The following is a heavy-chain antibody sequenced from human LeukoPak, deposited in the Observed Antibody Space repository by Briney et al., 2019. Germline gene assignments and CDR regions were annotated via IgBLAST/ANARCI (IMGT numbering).Heavy chain of an antibody. CDR1: GFTFSSYA. Sequence: PGGSLRLSCAASGFTFSSYAVNWVRQARGKGLEWVSFISGSGDTTYYADSVKGRFTISRDSSKNTLYLQMNSQRAEDTAVYYCAKSRGESRGASNYWGQGTLVTVSS. D-gene: IGHD1-26*01. CDR2: ISGSGDTT. CDR3: AKSRGESRGASNY. J-gene: IGHJ4*02. V-gene: IGHV3-23*01.